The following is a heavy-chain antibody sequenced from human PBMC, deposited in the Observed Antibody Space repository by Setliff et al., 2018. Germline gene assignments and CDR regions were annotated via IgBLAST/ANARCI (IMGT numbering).Heavy chain of an antibody. CDR2: INPNSGGT. D-gene: IGHD3-22*01. CDR1: GYTFTDYY. J-gene: IGHJ3*02. Sequence: ASVKVSCKASGYTFTDYYMHWVRQAPGQGLEWMGWINPNSGGTNYAQKFQGWVTMTRDTSISTAYMELSRLRSDDTAVYYCARSRDGGNSSGYSGAFDIWGQGTKVTVSS. V-gene: IGHV1-2*04. CDR3: ARSRDGGNSSGYSGAFDI.